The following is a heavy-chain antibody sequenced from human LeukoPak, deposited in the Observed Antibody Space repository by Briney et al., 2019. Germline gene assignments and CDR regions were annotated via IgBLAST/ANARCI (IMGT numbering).Heavy chain of an antibody. V-gene: IGHV1-8*01. CDR1: GYTFTSYD. CDR2: MNPNSGNT. J-gene: IGHJ4*02. CDR3: ARVRGTMVRGVIYY. D-gene: IGHD3-10*01. Sequence: ASVKVSCKASGYTFTSYDFNWVRQATGQGLEWMGWMNPNSGNTSYAQKFQGRVTMTRNTSISTAYMELSSLRSEDTAVYYCARVRGTMVRGVIYYWGQGTLVTVSS.